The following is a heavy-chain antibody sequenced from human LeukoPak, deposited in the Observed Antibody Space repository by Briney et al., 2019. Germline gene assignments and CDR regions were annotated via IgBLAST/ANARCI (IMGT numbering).Heavy chain of an antibody. CDR3: ARSVLSPVLQDLDY. V-gene: IGHV3-33*01. D-gene: IGHD5-24*01. J-gene: IGHJ4*02. CDR2: IWYDGSKK. Sequence: PGGSLRLSRAPSGFIFSSCGMHWVCRAPGKGLGRVLVIWYDGSKKSYADPVKGRSTISRDNSRNTLYRQRSGLRGEDTALYYCARSVLSPVLQDLDYWGQGTLVTVSP. CDR1: GFIFSSCG.